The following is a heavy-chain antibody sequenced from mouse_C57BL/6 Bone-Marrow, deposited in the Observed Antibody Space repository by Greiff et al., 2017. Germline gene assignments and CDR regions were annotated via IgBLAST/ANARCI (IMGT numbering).Heavy chain of an antibody. J-gene: IGHJ3*01. V-gene: IGHV1-76*01. Sequence: QVQLKQSGAELVRPGASVKLSCKASGYTFTDYYINWVKQRPGQGLEWIARIYPGSGNTYYNEKFKGKATLTAEKSSSTAYMQLSSLTSEDSAVYYCARVGGYDDLAYWGQGTLVTVSA. CDR3: ARVGGYDDLAY. D-gene: IGHD2-2*01. CDR1: GYTFTDYY. CDR2: IYPGSGNT.